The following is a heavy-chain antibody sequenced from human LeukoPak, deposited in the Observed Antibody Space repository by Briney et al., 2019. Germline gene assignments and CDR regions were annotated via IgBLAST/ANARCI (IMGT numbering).Heavy chain of an antibody. J-gene: IGHJ4*02. CDR2: MSGDGSST. D-gene: IGHD3-10*01. Sequence: GGSLRLSCAASGSTFSNYWMNWVRQVPREGLMWVSRMSGDGSSTNYADSVKGRFTISRDNAKNTLYLQMNSLRVEDTALYYCARSFSNTVRGVGYSWGQRTLVTVSS. V-gene: IGHV3-74*01. CDR1: GSTFSNYW. CDR3: ARSFSNTVRGVGYS.